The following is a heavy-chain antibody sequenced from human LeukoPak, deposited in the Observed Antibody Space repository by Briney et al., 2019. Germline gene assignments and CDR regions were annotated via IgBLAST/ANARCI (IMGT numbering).Heavy chain of an antibody. Sequence: GGSLRLSCASSGFIFSSYAMSWVRQAPGKGLEWVSAISGSGGSTYYADSVKGRFTISRDNSKNTLYLQMNSLRAEDTAVYYCAKKGLYGGSYFHYWGQGTLVTVSS. CDR3: AKKGLYGGSYFHY. CDR2: ISGSGGST. CDR1: GFIFSSYA. J-gene: IGHJ4*02. V-gene: IGHV3-23*01. D-gene: IGHD1-26*01.